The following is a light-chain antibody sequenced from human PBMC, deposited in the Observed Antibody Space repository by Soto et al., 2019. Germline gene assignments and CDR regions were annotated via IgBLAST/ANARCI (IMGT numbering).Light chain of an antibody. Sequence: DVQMTQSPSTLSASVGDRVTITCRASQSIGSWLAWYQQKPGKAPKLLIYDASILENGVPSRFSGSGSGTEFALTISSLQADDFPIYYCQQYNSYPPNFGGVTTVEIK. CDR3: QQYNSYPPN. CDR2: DAS. CDR1: QSIGSW. J-gene: IGKJ4*01. V-gene: IGKV1-5*01.